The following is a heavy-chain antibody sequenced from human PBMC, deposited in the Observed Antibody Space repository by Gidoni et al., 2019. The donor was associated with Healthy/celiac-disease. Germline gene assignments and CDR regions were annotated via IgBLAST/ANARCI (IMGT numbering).Heavy chain of an antibody. Sequence: QVQLQESGPGLVKPSQTLSLTCTVSGGSISSGGYYWSWIRQHPGKGLEWIGYIYYSGSTYYNPSLKSRVTISVDTSKNQFSLKLSSVTAADTAVYYCARDIRDYGDYRGGMDVWGQGTTVTVSS. V-gene: IGHV4-31*03. CDR2: IYYSGST. J-gene: IGHJ6*02. CDR1: GGSISSGGYY. D-gene: IGHD4-17*01. CDR3: ARDIRDYGDYRGGMDV.